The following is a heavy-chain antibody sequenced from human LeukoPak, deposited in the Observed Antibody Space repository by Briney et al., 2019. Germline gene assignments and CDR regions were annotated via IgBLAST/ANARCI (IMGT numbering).Heavy chain of an antibody. CDR3: ARARAAAGTAEYFQH. J-gene: IGHJ1*01. Sequence: ASVKVSCKASGYTFTSYGISWVRQAPGQGLEWMGWISAYNGNTNYAQKLQGRVTMTTDTSTSTAYMELRSLRSDDTAVYYCARARAAAGTAEYFQHWGQGTLVTVSS. CDR2: ISAYNGNT. V-gene: IGHV1-18*01. CDR1: GYTFTSYG. D-gene: IGHD6-13*01.